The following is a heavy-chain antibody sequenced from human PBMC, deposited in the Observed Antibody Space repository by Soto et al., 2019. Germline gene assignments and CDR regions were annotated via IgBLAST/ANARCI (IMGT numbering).Heavy chain of an antibody. CDR1: GYTLTELS. CDR3: ATAPPDYYDTSGPLGY. V-gene: IGHV1-24*01. D-gene: IGHD3-22*01. CDR2: FDPEDGET. J-gene: IGHJ4*02. Sequence: ASVKVSCKVSGYTLTELSMHWVRQAPGKGLEWMGGFDPEDGETIYAQKFQGRVTMTEDTSTDTAYMELSSLRSEETAVYYCATAPPDYYDTSGPLGYWGQGSLVTVSS.